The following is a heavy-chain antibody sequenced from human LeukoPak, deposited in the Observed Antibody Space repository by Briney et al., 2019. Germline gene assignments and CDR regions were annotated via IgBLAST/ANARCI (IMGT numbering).Heavy chain of an antibody. CDR3: ARESGSASFDY. CDR1: GFTFSSYG. Sequence: SGGSLRLSCAASGFTFSSYGMHWVRQAPGKGLEWVAVIWYDGSNKYYADSVKGRFTISRDNAKNSLYLQMNSLRAEDTAVYYCARESGSASFDYWGQGTLVTVSS. D-gene: IGHD6-19*01. J-gene: IGHJ4*02. V-gene: IGHV3-33*01. CDR2: IWYDGSNK.